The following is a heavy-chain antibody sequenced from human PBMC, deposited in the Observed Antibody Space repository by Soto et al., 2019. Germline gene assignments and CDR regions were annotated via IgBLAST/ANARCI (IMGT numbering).Heavy chain of an antibody. CDR2: IYHSWST. CDR3: ATGNVVANGY. CDR1: GGSISSGGSS. V-gene: IGHV4-30-2*01. J-gene: IGHJ4*02. D-gene: IGHD2-21*01. Sequence: SETLSLTCAVSGGSISSGGSSWNWIRQPPGKGLEWIGYIYHSWSTYYNPSLKSRVTISVDRSKNQFSLKLSSVTAADTAVNECATGNVVANGYWGQGTRGIVSS.